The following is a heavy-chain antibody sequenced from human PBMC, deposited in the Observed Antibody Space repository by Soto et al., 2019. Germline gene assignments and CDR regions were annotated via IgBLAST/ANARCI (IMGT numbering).Heavy chain of an antibody. J-gene: IGHJ4*02. Sequence: SGPTLVNPTQTLTLTCTFSGFSLSTSGMCVSWIRQPPGKALEWLALIDWDDDKYYSTSLKTRLTISKDTSKNQVVLTMTNMDPVDTATYYCARILSNYDITQFDYWGQGTLVTVSS. CDR2: IDWDDDK. CDR1: GFSLSTSGMC. V-gene: IGHV2-70*01. CDR3: ARILSNYDITQFDY. D-gene: IGHD3-9*01.